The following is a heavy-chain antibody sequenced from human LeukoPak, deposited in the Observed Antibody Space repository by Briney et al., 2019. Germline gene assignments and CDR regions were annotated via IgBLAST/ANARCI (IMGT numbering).Heavy chain of an antibody. Sequence: GGPLSLSCAVSGFTFSDHFLDWVRQAPGKGLEWVGRSRNKAKSYPTEYAASVKGRFTISRDDSKNSLYLQMNSLKTEDTAVYYCVRVGSVAGSDYLDYWGQGTLVTVSS. CDR1: GFTFSDHF. J-gene: IGHJ4*02. V-gene: IGHV3-72*01. CDR3: VRVGSVAGSDYLDY. D-gene: IGHD6-19*01. CDR2: SRNKAKSYPT.